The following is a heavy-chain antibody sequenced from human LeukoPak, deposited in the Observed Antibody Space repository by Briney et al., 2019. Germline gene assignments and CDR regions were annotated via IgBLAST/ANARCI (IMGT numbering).Heavy chain of an antibody. V-gene: IGHV4-59*01. CDR2: IYYSGST. J-gene: IGHJ4*02. CDR1: GGSISSYY. CDR3: ARDHGGGYLDY. Sequence: SETLSLTCTVSGGSISSYYWSWIRQPPGKGLEWIGYIYYSGSTNYNPSLKSGVTISVDTSKNQFSLKLSSVTAADTAVYYCARDHGGGYLDYWGQGTLVTVSS. D-gene: IGHD3-22*01.